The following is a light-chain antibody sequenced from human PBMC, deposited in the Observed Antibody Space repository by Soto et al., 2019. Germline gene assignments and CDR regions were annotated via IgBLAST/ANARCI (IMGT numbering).Light chain of an antibody. Sequence: QSALTQPAYVSGSPGQSITISCTGTSSDVGGYNYVSWYQQHPGKAPKLMIYDVSNRPSGVSNRFSGSKSGNTASLTISGVQAEDEADYYCSSYTIRSYVFGTGTKVTVL. J-gene: IGLJ1*01. CDR3: SSYTIRSYV. CDR2: DVS. V-gene: IGLV2-14*01. CDR1: SSDVGGYNY.